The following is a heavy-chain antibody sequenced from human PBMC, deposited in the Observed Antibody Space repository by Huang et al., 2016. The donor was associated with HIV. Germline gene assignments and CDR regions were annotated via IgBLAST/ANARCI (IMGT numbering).Heavy chain of an antibody. CDR3: ALKGDSSGWEYFRH. D-gene: IGHD6-19*01. V-gene: IGHV3-30*03. J-gene: IGHJ1*01. Sequence: QVQLVESGGGVVQPGRSLRLSCAASGCLFSNYGMHWVRQGTGKGLVLVELISDDGSNKYYTDSVKGRFSISRDNSKNTLYLQMNSLRAEDTAVYYCALKGDSSGWEYFRHWGQGTLVTVSS. CDR2: ISDDGSNK. CDR1: GCLFSNYG.